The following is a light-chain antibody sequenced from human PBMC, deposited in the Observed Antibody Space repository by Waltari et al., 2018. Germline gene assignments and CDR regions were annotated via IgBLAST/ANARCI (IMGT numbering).Light chain of an antibody. CDR3: QSYDSSLSGSRV. Sequence: QSVLTQPPSVSGAPGRGVTISGTGSSSNIGAGYDIHWYQQLPGTAPKLRIGGNSTRPAGSPVRFSGSMSGASAARAIPGVQAEDEADYYCQSYDSSLSGSRVFGGGTKLTVL. V-gene: IGLV1-40*01. CDR2: GNS. J-gene: IGLJ2*01. CDR1: SSNIGAGYD.